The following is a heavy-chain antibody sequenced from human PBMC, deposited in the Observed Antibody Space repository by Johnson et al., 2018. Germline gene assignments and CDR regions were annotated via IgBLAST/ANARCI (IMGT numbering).Heavy chain of an antibody. D-gene: IGHD3-9*01. CDR3: GRSYDILTGLYYMDV. CDR2: IHDIGSI. Sequence: QVQLQESGPGLVKPSETLSLTCAVSGASISSYYWSWIRQPPGKGLEWIGYIHDIGSINYTPSLKSRVTMSIDTSKNQFSLKLSSVTAADTAVYYCGRSYDILTGLYYMDVWGKGTTVIVSS. J-gene: IGHJ6*03. CDR1: GASISSYY. V-gene: IGHV4-59*01.